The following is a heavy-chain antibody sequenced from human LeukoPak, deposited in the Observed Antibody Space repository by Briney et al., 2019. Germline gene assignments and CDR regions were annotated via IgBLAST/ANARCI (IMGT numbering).Heavy chain of an antibody. J-gene: IGHJ4*02. D-gene: IGHD3-22*01. V-gene: IGHV1-46*01. CDR3: ARVRDDSSGPLDY. CDR1: GYTFTRYY. Sequence: ASVKVSCKASGYTFTRYYINRVRQAPGQGLEWMGIINPSGGSTSNAQKFQGRVTMTRDTSTSTVYMELSSLRSEDTAVYYCARVRDDSSGPLDYWGQGTLVTVSS. CDR2: INPSGGST.